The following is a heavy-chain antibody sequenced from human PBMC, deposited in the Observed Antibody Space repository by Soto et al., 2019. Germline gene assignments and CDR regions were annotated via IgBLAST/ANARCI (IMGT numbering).Heavy chain of an antibody. J-gene: IGHJ4*02. V-gene: IGHV3-23*05. CDR1: GFTFAPYA. CDR3: VTSLSAPFDY. Sequence: GGSLRLSCVASGFTFAPYAMMWARQAPGRGLEWVSTIDGPTTNTHYIDSVKGRFSISRDNAINTVYLQMNGLRAEDTAVYYCVTSLSAPFDYWGRGTRIIVSS. CDR2: IDGPTTNT.